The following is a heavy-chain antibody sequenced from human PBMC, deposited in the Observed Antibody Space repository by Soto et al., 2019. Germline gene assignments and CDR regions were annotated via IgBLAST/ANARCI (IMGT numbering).Heavy chain of an antibody. V-gene: IGHV3-23*01. CDR1: GVTFSTYA. D-gene: IGHD2-15*01. J-gene: IGHJ5*02. Sequence: VGSLRLSCAASGVTFSTYAMAWVRQAPGKGLEWVSTISDTGGGTFYAGSVKGRFTISRDNSNITLYLQMQRLRAEDTAIYFCAIGRRKTSGSNTWFDPWGRGTQVTVSS. CDR3: AIGRRKTSGSNTWFDP. CDR2: ISDTGGGT.